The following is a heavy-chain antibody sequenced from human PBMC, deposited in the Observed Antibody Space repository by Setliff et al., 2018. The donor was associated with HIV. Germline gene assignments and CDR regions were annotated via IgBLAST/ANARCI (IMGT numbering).Heavy chain of an antibody. CDR1: GVSITSHY. J-gene: IGHJ3*02. CDR3: AREVDNPRDAFDI. Sequence: SETLSLTCAVSGVSITSHYWTWIRQPPGKGLEWIGYIYPTGSTDYNPSLKSRVTMSIDTSKNQFSLKLSSMTAADTALYYCAREVDNPRDAFDIWAQGTMVTVSS. V-gene: IGHV4-4*08. CDR2: IYPTGST.